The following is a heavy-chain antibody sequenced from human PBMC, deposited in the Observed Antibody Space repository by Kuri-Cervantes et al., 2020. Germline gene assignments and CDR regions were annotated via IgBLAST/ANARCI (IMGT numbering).Heavy chain of an antibody. V-gene: IGHV4-61*01. J-gene: IGHJ4*02. Sequence: SETLSLTCTVSGGSVSSGSYYWSWIRQPPGKGLEWIGYIYYSGSTNYNPSLKSRVTISVDRSKNQFSLRLSSVTAADTAVYYCARGYNWNDRGYYFDYWGQGTLVTVSS. CDR3: ARGYNWNDRGYYFDY. D-gene: IGHD1-20*01. CDR2: IYYSGST. CDR1: GGSVSSGSYY.